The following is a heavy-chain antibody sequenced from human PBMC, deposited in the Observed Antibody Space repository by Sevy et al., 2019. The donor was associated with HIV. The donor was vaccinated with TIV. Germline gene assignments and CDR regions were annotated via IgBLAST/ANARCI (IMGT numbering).Heavy chain of an antibody. CDR3: ARDTYYESTTGYMRVFQY. CDR1: GFTFSNYA. J-gene: IGHJ1*01. Sequence: GGSLRLSCAASGFTFSNYAMHWVRQVPPGKGLEGVAVISADGSTKDYADPGKGRLTISRDNSKNTLYLQMNSLSADDTAVYYCARDTYYESTTGYMRVFQYWGQGTLVTVSS. V-gene: IGHV3-30*04. CDR2: ISADGSTK. D-gene: IGHD3-22*01.